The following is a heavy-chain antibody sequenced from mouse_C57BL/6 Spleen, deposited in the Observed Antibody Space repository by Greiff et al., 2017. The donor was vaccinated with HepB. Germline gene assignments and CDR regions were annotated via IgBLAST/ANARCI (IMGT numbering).Heavy chain of an antibody. J-gene: IGHJ3*01. V-gene: IGHV5-6*02. CDR2: ISSGGSYT. CDR1: GFTFSSYG. Sequence: DVMLVESGGDLVKPGGSLKLSCAASGFTFSSYGMSWVRQTPDKRLEWVATISSGGSYTYYPDSVKGRFTISRDNAKNTLYLQMSSLKSEDTAMYYCARRVSGSSPAWFAYWGQGTLVTVSA. D-gene: IGHD1-1*01. CDR3: ARRVSGSSPAWFAY.